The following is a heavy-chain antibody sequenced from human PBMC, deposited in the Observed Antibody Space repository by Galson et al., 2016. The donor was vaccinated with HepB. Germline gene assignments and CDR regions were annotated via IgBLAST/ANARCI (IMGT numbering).Heavy chain of an antibody. D-gene: IGHD4-17*01. Sequence: SLRLSCAASGFIFSNYAMHWVRQAPGKGLEWVAIISHDGNIKNYADFVKGRFTISRDNSQNTLYLEMNSQRDEDTAVYYCARMKWAGYDSGDGGDATEIWGQGTMVTVSS. J-gene: IGHJ3*02. CDR2: ISHDGNIK. CDR1: GFIFSNYA. CDR3: ARMKWAGYDSGDGGDATEI. V-gene: IGHV3-30-3*01.